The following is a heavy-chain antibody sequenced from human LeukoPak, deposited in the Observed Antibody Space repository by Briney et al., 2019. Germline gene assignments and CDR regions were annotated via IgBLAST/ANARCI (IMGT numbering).Heavy chain of an antibody. Sequence: GASVKVSCKASAGSFSSYAISWVRQAPGQGLEWMGGIIPIFGTANYSQKFQGRVTIATDESASTAYMELSSLRSEDTAVYYCAREGLTYYYDSSGYSDEPLFDYWGQGTLVTVSS. D-gene: IGHD3-22*01. V-gene: IGHV1-69*05. CDR1: AGSFSSYA. CDR2: IIPIFGTA. J-gene: IGHJ4*02. CDR3: AREGLTYYYDSSGYSDEPLFDY.